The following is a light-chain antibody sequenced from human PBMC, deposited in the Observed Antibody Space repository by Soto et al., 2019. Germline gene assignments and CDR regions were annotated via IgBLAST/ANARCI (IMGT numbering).Light chain of an antibody. V-gene: IGKV3-20*01. CDR1: QSVSSSY. CDR3: QQYGSSPRT. Sequence: EIVLTQSPGTLSLSPGERATLSCRASQSVSSSYLAWYQQKPGQAPRLLIYGASSRATGIQDRFSGSGSGTDFTLTISRLEPEYFAVYYCQQYGSSPRTFGQGTKVEIK. J-gene: IGKJ1*01. CDR2: GAS.